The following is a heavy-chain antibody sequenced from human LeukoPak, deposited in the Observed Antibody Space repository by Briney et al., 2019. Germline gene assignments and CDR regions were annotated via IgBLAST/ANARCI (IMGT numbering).Heavy chain of an antibody. CDR3: ARGPRYYYYYYGMDV. CDR1: VGSFSGYY. V-gene: IGHV4-34*01. Sequence: PSETLSLTCGVYVGSFSGYYWSWVRQPPGKGLEWMGENNHNGRSNYNPSLKSRVTISVDTSKNQFSLKLSSVTAADTAVYYCARGPRYYYYYYGMDVWGQGTTVTVSS. J-gene: IGHJ6*02. CDR2: NNHNGRS. D-gene: IGHD5-24*01.